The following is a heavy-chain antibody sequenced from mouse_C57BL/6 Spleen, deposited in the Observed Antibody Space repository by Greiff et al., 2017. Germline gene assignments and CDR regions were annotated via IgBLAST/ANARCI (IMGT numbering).Heavy chain of an antibody. V-gene: IGHV1-80*01. Sequence: VKLKQSGAELVKPGASVKISCKASGYAFSSYWMNWVKQRPGKGLEWIGQIYPGDGDTNYNGKFKGKATLTADKSSSTAYMQLSSLTSEDSAVYFCARRGGSGVWFAYWGQGTLVTVSA. D-gene: IGHD1-3*01. CDR2: IYPGDGDT. J-gene: IGHJ3*01. CDR3: ARRGGSGVWFAY. CDR1: GYAFSSYW.